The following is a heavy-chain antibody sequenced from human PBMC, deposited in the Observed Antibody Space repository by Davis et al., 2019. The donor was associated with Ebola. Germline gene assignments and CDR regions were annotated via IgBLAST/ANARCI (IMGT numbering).Heavy chain of an antibody. Sequence: MPSETLSLTCTVSGGSISSYYWSWIRQPPGKGLEWIGEINHSGSTNYNPSLKSRVTISVDTSKNQFSLKLSSVTAADTAVYYCARTFLGIAAPGTKRYYYGMDVWGQGTTVTVSS. CDR2: INHSGST. J-gene: IGHJ6*02. D-gene: IGHD6-13*01. V-gene: IGHV4-34*01. CDR3: ARTFLGIAAPGTKRYYYGMDV. CDR1: GGSISSYY.